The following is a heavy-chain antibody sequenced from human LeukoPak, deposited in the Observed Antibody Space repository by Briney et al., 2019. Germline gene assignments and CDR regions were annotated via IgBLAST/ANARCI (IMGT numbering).Heavy chain of an antibody. V-gene: IGHV4-39*01. CDR2: IFYSGST. CDR1: GGSISSNNYY. CDR3: ARYGWYRSRDAIDI. J-gene: IGHJ3*02. D-gene: IGHD6-19*01. Sequence: SETLSLTCSVSGGSISSNNYYWGWIRQPPGKGLEWLGCIFYSGSTYYNPSLKSRVTISVDTSKNQFSLKLSSVTAADTAVYYCARYGWYRSRDAIDIWGQGTMVTVSS.